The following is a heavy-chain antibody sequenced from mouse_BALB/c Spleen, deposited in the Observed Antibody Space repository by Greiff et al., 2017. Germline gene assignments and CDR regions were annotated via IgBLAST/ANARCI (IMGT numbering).Heavy chain of an antibody. CDR1: GFSLTSYG. D-gene: IGHD2-10*01. Sequence: VMLVESGPGLVAPSQSLSITCTVSGFSLTSYGVHWVRQPPGKGLEWLGVIWAGGSTNYNSALMSRLSISQDNSKSQVFLKMNSLQTDDTAMYYCARAYYGKAFDYWGQGTTLTVSS. CDR2: IWAGGST. CDR3: ARAYYGKAFDY. V-gene: IGHV2-9*02. J-gene: IGHJ2*01.